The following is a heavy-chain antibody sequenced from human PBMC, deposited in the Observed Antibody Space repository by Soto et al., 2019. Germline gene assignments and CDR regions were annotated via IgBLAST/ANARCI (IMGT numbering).Heavy chain of an antibody. CDR2: INPSGGSP. D-gene: IGHD1-26*01. V-gene: IGHV1-46*01. Sequence: ASVKVSCKASGYTFTRHYIYWVRQAPGEGLQWMGFINPSGGSPVYPQKFQGTVTMTSDTSTTTVYMELSSLRSEDTGVYYCARSKAPGGSDAFDNWGQGTMVTVSS. J-gene: IGHJ3*02. CDR1: GYTFTRHY. CDR3: ARSKAPGGSDAFDN.